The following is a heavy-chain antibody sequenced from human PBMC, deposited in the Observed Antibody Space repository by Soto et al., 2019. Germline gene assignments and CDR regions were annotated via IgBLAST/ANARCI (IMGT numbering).Heavy chain of an antibody. J-gene: IGHJ4*02. CDR3: ARDLIAAAGTRFDY. Sequence: GGSLRLSCASSGFTFSSYSMSWVRQATGKGLEWVSSISSSSSYIYYADSVKGRFTISRDNAKNSLYLQMNSLRAEDTAVYYCARDLIAAAGTRFDYWGQGTLVTVSS. D-gene: IGHD6-13*01. V-gene: IGHV3-21*01. CDR1: GFTFSSYS. CDR2: ISSSSSYI.